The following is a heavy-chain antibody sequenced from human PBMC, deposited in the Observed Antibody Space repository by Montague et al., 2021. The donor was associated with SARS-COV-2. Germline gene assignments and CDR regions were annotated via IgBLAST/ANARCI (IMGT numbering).Heavy chain of an antibody. CDR2: IYYSGTT. D-gene: IGHD3-10*01. CDR1: GCTISSSSYS. J-gene: IGHJ4*02. Sequence: SETLSLTCTVSGCTISSSSYSWGWIRQPPGKGLAWIGSIYYSGTTYYNPSLKSRVTISVDTSKNQFSLKLSSVTAADAAVYYCARHVRSLMVRGPDFDYWGQVTLVTVSS. V-gene: IGHV4-39*01. CDR3: ARHVRSLMVRGPDFDY.